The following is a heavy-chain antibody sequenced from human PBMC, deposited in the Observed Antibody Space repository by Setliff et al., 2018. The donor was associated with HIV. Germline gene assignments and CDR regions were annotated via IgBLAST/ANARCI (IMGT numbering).Heavy chain of an antibody. CDR3: AKTIGRYFDIFDN. CDR1: GDSISTDY. CDR2: IYNGAST. Sequence: PSETLSLTCTVSGDSISTDYWTWIRQPPGKGLEWIGYIYNGASTSYNPSLKSRVTISVDTSKNQFSLKLSSVTAADTAVYYCAKTIGRYFDIFDNWGQGTLVTVSS. V-gene: IGHV4-4*09. J-gene: IGHJ4*02. D-gene: IGHD3-9*01.